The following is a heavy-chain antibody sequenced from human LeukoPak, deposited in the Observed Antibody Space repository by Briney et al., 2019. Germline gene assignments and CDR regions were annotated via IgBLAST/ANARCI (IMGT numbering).Heavy chain of an antibody. CDR2: IYSGGGT. J-gene: IGHJ5*02. D-gene: IGHD6-13*01. Sequence: TGGSLRLSCAASGFTVSSNFVTRVRQAPGKGLEWLSIIYSGGGTDYADSVKGRFTISRDNSKNTVYLQMNSLRAEDTAMYHCARKSLGIVAAGTFFGSWGQGTLVTVSS. CDR3: ARKSLGIVAAGTFFGS. V-gene: IGHV3-53*01. CDR1: GFTVSSNF.